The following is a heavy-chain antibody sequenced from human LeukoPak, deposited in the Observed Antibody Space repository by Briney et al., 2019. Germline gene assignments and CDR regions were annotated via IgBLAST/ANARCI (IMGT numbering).Heavy chain of an antibody. CDR1: GFTFTSYW. D-gene: IGHD4-17*01. CDR3: ARDLLPLRYYYYYGMDV. J-gene: IGHJ6*02. Sequence: GGSLRLSCAASGFTFTSYWMHWVRQAPGKWRGWVSRINSDGSSTSYTDSVKGRFTISRDNATNTLYLQMNSLRAEDTAVYYCARDLLPLRYYYYYGMDVWGQGTTVTVSS. V-gene: IGHV3-74*01. CDR2: INSDGSST.